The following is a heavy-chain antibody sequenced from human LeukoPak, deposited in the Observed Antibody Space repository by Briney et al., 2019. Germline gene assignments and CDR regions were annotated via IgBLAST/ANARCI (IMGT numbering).Heavy chain of an antibody. V-gene: IGHV3-23*01. J-gene: IGHJ4*02. CDR1: GFTFSSYA. CDR3: AARIVVVPAAICY. CDR2: ISGSGGST. D-gene: IGHD2-2*01. Sequence: GGSLRLSCAASGFTFSSYAMSWVRQAPGKGLEWVSAISGSGGSTYYADSVKGRFTISRDNSKNTLYLQMNSLRAEDTAVYYCAARIVVVPAAICYWGQGTLVTVSS.